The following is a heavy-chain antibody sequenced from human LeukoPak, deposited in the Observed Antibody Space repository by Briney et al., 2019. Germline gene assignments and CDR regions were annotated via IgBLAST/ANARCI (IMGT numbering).Heavy chain of an antibody. J-gene: IGHJ4*02. Sequence: ASVKVSCKASGYTFTDYYMHWVRQAPGQGLEWMGWINPNSGDTNHAQNFQGRVTLTRDTSISTAYMELSSLRSDDSAVYYCAGEYCSGGSCRQGFDYWGQGTLVTVSS. CDR3: AGEYCSGGSCRQGFDY. V-gene: IGHV1-2*02. CDR1: GYTFTDYY. D-gene: IGHD2-15*01. CDR2: INPNSGDT.